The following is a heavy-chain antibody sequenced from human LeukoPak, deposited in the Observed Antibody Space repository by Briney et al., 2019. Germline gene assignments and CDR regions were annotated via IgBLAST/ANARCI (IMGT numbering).Heavy chain of an antibody. V-gene: IGHV3-30*03. CDR3: CTSGSFYRIDY. CDR2: IPYDGSNK. J-gene: IGHJ4*02. Sequence: PGGSLRLSCAAPRFTFSTYGMHWVRQAPGKGLEWVAVIPYDGSNKYYADSVKGRFTISRDNSKNTLYLQMNSLRAEDTAMYYCCTSGSFYRIDYWGQGTLVTVSS. CDR1: RFTFSTYG. D-gene: IGHD3-10*01.